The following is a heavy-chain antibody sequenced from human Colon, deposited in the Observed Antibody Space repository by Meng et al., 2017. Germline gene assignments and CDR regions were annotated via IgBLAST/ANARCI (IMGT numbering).Heavy chain of an antibody. Sequence: QVQLQQWATGLLKAPETLSLTCAVYGGSFSGDSWSWSRQTPGKGLEWIGDINDSGSTNSNPSLKSRVTMSVDTIKKQFSLTLNSVTAADTAVYYCARGWLLSPPFYFDFWGQGILVTVSS. D-gene: IGHD4-23*01. CDR1: GGSFSGDS. CDR3: ARGWLLSPPFYFDF. CDR2: INDSGST. J-gene: IGHJ4*02. V-gene: IGHV4-34*01.